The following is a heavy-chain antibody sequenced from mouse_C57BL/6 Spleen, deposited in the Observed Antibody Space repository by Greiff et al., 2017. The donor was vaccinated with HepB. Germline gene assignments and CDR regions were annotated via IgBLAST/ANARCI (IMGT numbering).Heavy chain of an antibody. J-gene: IGHJ4*01. V-gene: IGHV1-26*01. Sequence: EVQLQQSGPELVKPGASVKISCKASGYTFTDYYMNWVKQSHGKSLEWIGDINPNNGGTSYNQKFKGKATLTVDKSSSTAYMELRSLTSEDSAVYYCARHIYSNYENYAMDYWGQGTSVTVSS. CDR2: INPNNGGT. CDR1: GYTFTDYY. D-gene: IGHD2-5*01. CDR3: ARHIYSNYENYAMDY.